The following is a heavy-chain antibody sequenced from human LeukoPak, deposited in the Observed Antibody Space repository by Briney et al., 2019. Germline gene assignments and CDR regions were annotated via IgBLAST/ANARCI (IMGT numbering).Heavy chain of an antibody. J-gene: IGHJ5*02. V-gene: IGHV4-39*07. CDR3: ARGVEQQLNWFDP. D-gene: IGHD6-13*01. CDR2: IYYSGLT. CDR1: GGSISSSSYY. Sequence: PSETLSLTCTVSGGSISSSSYYWGWIRQPPGKGLEWIGSIYYSGLTYYNPSLKSRVTISVDRSKNQFSLKLSSVTAADTAVYYCARGVEQQLNWFDPWGQGTLVTVSS.